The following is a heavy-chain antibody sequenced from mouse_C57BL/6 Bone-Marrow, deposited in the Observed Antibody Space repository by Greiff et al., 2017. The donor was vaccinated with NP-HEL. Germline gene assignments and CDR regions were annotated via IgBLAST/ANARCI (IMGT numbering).Heavy chain of an antibody. Sequence: DVQLQESGPELVKPGASVKISCKASGYSFTGYYMNWVKQSPEKSLEWIGEINPSTGGTTYNQKFKAKATLTVDKSSSTAYMQLKSLTSEDSAVYYCARLITTARGYFDVWGTGTTVTVSS. J-gene: IGHJ1*03. CDR3: ARLITTARGYFDV. D-gene: IGHD1-2*01. CDR2: INPSTGGT. V-gene: IGHV1-42*01. CDR1: GYSFTGYY.